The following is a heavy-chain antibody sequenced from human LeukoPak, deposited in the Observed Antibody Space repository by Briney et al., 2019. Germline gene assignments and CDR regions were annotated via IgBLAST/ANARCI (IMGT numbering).Heavy chain of an antibody. D-gene: IGHD2-2*01. J-gene: IGHJ4*02. CDR3: AVPMGSTTCHGH. CDR2: INHSGST. V-gene: IGHV4-34*01. CDR1: GGSFSGYY. Sequence: SETLSLTCAVYGGSFSGYYWSWIRQPPGKGLEWIGEINHSGSTNYNPSLKSRVTISVETSKNQFSLKLSSVAAADTAVYYCAVPMGSTTCHGHWGQGTLVTVS.